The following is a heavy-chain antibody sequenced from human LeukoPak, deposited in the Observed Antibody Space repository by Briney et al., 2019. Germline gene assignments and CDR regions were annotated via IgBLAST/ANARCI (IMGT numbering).Heavy chain of an antibody. CDR1: GGSINTFY. V-gene: IGHV4-59*08. J-gene: IGHJ4*02. CDR3: AKIGDAGLGSHDY. D-gene: IGHD3-10*01. CDR2: ISYSGNT. Sequence: SETLSLTCTVSGGSINTFYWSWIRQPPGKGLEWIGYISYSGNTNYNPSLKSRVTISLDTSKAQFSLKLRSVTAADTAVYYCAKIGDAGLGSHDYWGQGTPVTISS.